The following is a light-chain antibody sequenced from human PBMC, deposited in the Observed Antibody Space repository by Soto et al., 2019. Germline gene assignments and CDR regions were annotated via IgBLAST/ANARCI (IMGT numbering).Light chain of an antibody. Sequence: QSVLTQPPSVSGAPGQRVTISCSGGISNIATNYVHWFQQLPGTAPKVLSNRDNQRPSGVPDRFSGSKSGTSASLAISGLRSEDEAEYYCAAWDDTVRIYVFGTGTKLTVL. CDR1: ISNIATNY. CDR3: AAWDDTVRIYV. CDR2: RDN. J-gene: IGLJ1*01. V-gene: IGLV1-47*01.